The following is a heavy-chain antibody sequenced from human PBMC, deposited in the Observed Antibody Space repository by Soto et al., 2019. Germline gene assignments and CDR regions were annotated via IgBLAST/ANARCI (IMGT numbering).Heavy chain of an antibody. CDR2: MWFDGMNK. D-gene: IGHD2-21*02. CDR3: ARWGDTKGGGFDI. J-gene: IGHJ3*02. CDR1: GFSFSSFG. V-gene: IGHV3-33*01. Sequence: GGSLRLSCAASGFSFSSFGMHWVRQAPGKGLEWVAVMWFDGMNKYYADSVKGRFTISRDDSNMTLYLQMNSLRVEDTGVYSCARWGDTKGGGFDIWGQGTVVTVS.